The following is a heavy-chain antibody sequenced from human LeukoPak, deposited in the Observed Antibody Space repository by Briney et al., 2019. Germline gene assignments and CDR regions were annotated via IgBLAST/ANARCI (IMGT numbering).Heavy chain of an antibody. CDR2: ISAYNGNT. Sequence: ASVKVSCKASGYTFTSYGIGWVRQAPGQGLEWMGWISAYNGNTNYAQKLQGRVTMTTDTSTSTAYMELRSLRSDDMAVYYCARDPSYDFWSGYQNWFDPWGQGTLVTVSS. V-gene: IGHV1-18*03. D-gene: IGHD3-3*01. CDR3: ARDPSYDFWSGYQNWFDP. J-gene: IGHJ5*02. CDR1: GYTFTSYG.